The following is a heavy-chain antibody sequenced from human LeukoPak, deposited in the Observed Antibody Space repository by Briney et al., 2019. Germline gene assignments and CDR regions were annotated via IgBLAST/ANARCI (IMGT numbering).Heavy chain of an antibody. J-gene: IGHJ6*04. V-gene: IGHV3-48*03. CDR2: IGSSGSTI. CDR1: GFTVSRNY. D-gene: IGHD3-10*02. Sequence: GGSLRLSCAASGFTVSRNYMNWVRQAPGKGLEWVSYIGSSGSTIYYADSVKGRFTISRDNAKNSLYLQMNSLRAEDTAVYYCAELGITMIGGVWGKGTTVTISS. CDR3: AELGITMIGGV.